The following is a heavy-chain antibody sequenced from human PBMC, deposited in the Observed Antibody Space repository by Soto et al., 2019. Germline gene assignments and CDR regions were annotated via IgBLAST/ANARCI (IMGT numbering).Heavy chain of an antibody. J-gene: IGHJ4*02. CDR1: GFTFSSYN. CDR3: ARVLYYDNSAYNF. CDR2: ISSSSHI. V-gene: IGHV3-21*01. D-gene: IGHD3-22*01. Sequence: GGSLRLSSAASGFTFSSYNMNWVRQAPGKGLEWVSSISSSSHIYYADSVKGRFTISRDNAKNSLYLQMNSLRAEDTAVYYCARVLYYDNSAYNFWGKGTLVTVAS.